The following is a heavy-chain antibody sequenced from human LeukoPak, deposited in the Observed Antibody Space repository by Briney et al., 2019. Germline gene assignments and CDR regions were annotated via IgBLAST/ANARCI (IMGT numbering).Heavy chain of an antibody. D-gene: IGHD3-9*01. J-gene: IGHJ4*02. CDR3: ARVYFDWLSIDY. Sequence: SETLSLTCTVSGGSISSYYWSWIRQPPGKGLEWIGYIYYSGSTNYNPSLKGRVTISVDTSKNQFSLKLSSVTAADTAVYYCARVYFDWLSIDYWGQGTLVTVSS. V-gene: IGHV4-59*01. CDR2: IYYSGST. CDR1: GGSISSYY.